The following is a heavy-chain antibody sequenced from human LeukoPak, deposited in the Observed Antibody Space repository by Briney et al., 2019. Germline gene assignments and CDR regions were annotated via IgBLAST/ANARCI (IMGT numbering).Heavy chain of an antibody. CDR2: ISSNGGNT. V-gene: IGHV3-64D*06. CDR3: VKDRGQSIETAGHFGS. Sequence: PGGSLRLSCAASGFTFSSYAMSWVRQAPGKGLEYVSGISSNGGNTYYADSVKGRFTMSRANTNNTLYLQMSSLRAEDTALYYCVKDRGQSIETAGHFGSWGQGTLVTVSS. J-gene: IGHJ4*02. CDR1: GFTFSSYA. D-gene: IGHD5-24*01.